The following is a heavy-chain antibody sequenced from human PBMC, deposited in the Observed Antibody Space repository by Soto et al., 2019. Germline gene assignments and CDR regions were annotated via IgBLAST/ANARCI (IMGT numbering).Heavy chain of an antibody. J-gene: IGHJ4*01. CDR1: GYTFTTYG. CDR2: TNTYNGDT. V-gene: IGHV1-18*04. Sequence: ASVKVSCKAAGYTFTTYGINWVRQALGQGLEWMGWTNTYNGDTKYAPKLQGRVTMTTHTSTSTAYMELRSLTSDDTAVYYCARAPLSSSSAGFSVYWGQGTLVTVSS. D-gene: IGHD6-6*01. CDR3: ARAPLSSSSAGFSVY.